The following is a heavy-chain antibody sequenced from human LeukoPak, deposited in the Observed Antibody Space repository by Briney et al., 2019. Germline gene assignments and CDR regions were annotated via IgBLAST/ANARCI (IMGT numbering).Heavy chain of an antibody. D-gene: IGHD2-8*01. CDR3: AGTPLMESYYYYMDV. V-gene: IGHV4-4*07. CDR2: IYTSGST. Sequence: SETLSLTCTVSGGSISSYYWSWIRQPAGRGLEWIGRIYTSGSTNYNPSLKSRVTMSVDTSKNQFSLKLSSVTAADTAVYYCAGTPLMESYYYYMDVWGKGTTVTVSS. CDR1: GGSISSYY. J-gene: IGHJ6*03.